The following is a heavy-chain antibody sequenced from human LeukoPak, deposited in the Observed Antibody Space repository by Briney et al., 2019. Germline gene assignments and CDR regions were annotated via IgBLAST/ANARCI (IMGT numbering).Heavy chain of an antibody. CDR2: INSGSNTI. J-gene: IGHJ4*02. V-gene: IGHV3-48*02. CDR1: GFTFSGHS. CDR3: ARDLNWAFDY. D-gene: IGHD3/OR15-3a*01. Sequence: GGSLRLSCGVSGFTFSGHSMNWVRQAPGKGLEWISYINSGSNTIGYADSVKGRFTISRDNAKNSLYLQMNSLRDEDTAVYYCARDLNWAFDYWGQGTLVTVSS.